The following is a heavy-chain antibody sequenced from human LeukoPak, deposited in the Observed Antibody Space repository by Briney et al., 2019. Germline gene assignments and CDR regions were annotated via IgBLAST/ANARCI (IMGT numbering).Heavy chain of an antibody. Sequence: GESLKISCKGSGYSFTSYWIGWVRRMPGKGLEWMGMIYPGDSDTRYSPSLQGQVTISADKSISTAYLQWSSLKASDTAMYYCARQWLESYYLDYWGQGTLVTVSS. CDR1: GYSFTSYW. CDR3: ARQWLESYYLDY. V-gene: IGHV5-51*01. J-gene: IGHJ4*02. CDR2: IYPGDSDT. D-gene: IGHD6-19*01.